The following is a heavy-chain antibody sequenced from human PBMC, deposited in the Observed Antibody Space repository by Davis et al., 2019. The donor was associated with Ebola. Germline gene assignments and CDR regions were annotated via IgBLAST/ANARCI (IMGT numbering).Heavy chain of an antibody. V-gene: IGHV1-69*10. CDR2: SIPILGTS. CDR1: AGTFSSYA. CDR3: ARDRLKSGSSGWYEIGY. Sequence: SAQVFCNASAGTFSSYAISWVRQAPGQGLEWMGGSIPILGTSNYAQKFQGRVTVTADKSTSTAYMELSSLRSEETAVYYCARDRLKSGSSGWYEIGYWGQGTLVTVSS. D-gene: IGHD6-19*01. J-gene: IGHJ4*02.